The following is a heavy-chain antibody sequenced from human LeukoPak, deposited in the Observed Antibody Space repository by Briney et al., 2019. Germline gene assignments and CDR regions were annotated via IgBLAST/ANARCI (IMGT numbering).Heavy chain of an antibody. CDR3: ARVYLERLTAGYFDH. D-gene: IGHD2-8*01. CDR2: ISGGST. V-gene: IGHV3-38-3*01. Sequence: PGGSLRLSCAASGFTVSSNEMNWVRQAAGKGLEWVSSISGGSTCYAASRTGRFTISRDNSKSTLYLQMNSLRDDDSAAYFCARVYLERLTAGYFDHWGQGTQVTVSP. J-gene: IGHJ4*02. CDR1: GFTVSSNE.